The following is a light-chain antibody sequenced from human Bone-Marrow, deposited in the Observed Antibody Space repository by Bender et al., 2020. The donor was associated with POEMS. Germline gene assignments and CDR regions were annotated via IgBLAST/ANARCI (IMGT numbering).Light chain of an antibody. CDR3: CSYAGSYIWV. CDR2: DIN. J-gene: IGLJ3*02. V-gene: IGLV2-11*01. Sequence: QSALTQPHSVSGSPGQSVTISCRGSSTGFHDDKFVSWYQQCPGKAPRLIIYDINKRPSGVPDRFSGSRSGDTASLTVSGLQADDEADYFCCSYAGSYIWVFGGGTKLTIL. CDR1: STGFHDDKF.